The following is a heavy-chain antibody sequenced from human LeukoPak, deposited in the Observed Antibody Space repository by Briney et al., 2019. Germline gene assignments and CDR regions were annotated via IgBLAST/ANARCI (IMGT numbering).Heavy chain of an antibody. V-gene: IGHV3-48*03. CDR3: ARDLGMATITGGD. Sequence: SGGSLRLSCAASGFTFSSYEMNWVRQAPGKGLEWVSYISSSGSTIYYADSAKGRFTISRDNAKNSLYLQMNSLRAEDTAVYYCARDLGMATITGGDWGQGTLVTVSS. CDR1: GFTFSSYE. D-gene: IGHD5-12*01. CDR2: ISSSGSTI. J-gene: IGHJ4*02.